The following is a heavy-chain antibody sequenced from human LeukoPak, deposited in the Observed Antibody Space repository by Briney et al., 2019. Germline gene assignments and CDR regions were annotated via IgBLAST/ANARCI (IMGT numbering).Heavy chain of an antibody. CDR3: ARPRDCSSTSCYGYDAFDI. CDR2: IIPIFGTA. Sequence: ASVKVSCKASGYTFTGYYMHWVRQAPGQGLEWMGGIIPIFGTANYAQKFQGRVTITADESTSTAYMELSSLRSEDTAVYYCARPRDCSSTSCYGYDAFDIWGQGTMVTVSS. V-gene: IGHV1-69*13. D-gene: IGHD2-2*01. J-gene: IGHJ3*02. CDR1: GYTFTGYY.